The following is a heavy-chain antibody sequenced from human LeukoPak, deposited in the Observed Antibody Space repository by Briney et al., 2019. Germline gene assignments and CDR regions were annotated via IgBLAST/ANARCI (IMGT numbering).Heavy chain of an antibody. CDR2: IIPIFGTA. V-gene: IGHV1-69*13. Sequence: SVNVSCKASGGTFSSYAISWVRQAPGQGLEWMGGIIPIFGTANYAQKFQGRVTITADESTSTAYMELSSLRSEDTAVYYCARGVVKDYDFWSGPQYYFDYWGQGTLVTVSS. J-gene: IGHJ4*02. D-gene: IGHD3-3*01. CDR3: ARGVVKDYDFWSGPQYYFDY. CDR1: GGTFSSYA.